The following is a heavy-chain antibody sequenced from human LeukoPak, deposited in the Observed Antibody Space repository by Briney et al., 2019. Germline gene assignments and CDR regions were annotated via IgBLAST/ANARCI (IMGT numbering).Heavy chain of an antibody. Sequence: GGSLRLSCAASGFTFRHYDMSWVRQAPGKGLEWVSSINTSGGSTYYADSLQGRFTISRDNSKNTLHLQMNNVRAEDTALYYCMKLPTMIIVIDTDFEYWGQGTLVTVSS. V-gene: IGHV3-23*01. D-gene: IGHD2-21*01. J-gene: IGHJ4*02. CDR1: GFTFRHYD. CDR3: MKLPTMIIVIDTDFEY. CDR2: INTSGGST.